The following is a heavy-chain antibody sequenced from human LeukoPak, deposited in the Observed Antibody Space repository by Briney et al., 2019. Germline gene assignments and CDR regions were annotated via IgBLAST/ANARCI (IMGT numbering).Heavy chain of an antibody. CDR1: GYTFTGYY. CDR2: INPNSGGT. CDR3: AVPPHCSSTSCYNGFDY. Sequence: ASVKVSCKASGYTFTGYYMHWSRQAPGQGLEWMGWINPNSGGTNYAQKFQGRVTMTRDTSISTAYMELSRLRSDDTAVYYCAVPPHCSSTSCYNGFDYWGQGTLVTVSS. V-gene: IGHV1-2*02. D-gene: IGHD2-2*02. J-gene: IGHJ4*02.